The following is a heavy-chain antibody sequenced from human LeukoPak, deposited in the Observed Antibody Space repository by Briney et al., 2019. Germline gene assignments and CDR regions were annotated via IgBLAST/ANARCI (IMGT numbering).Heavy chain of an antibody. D-gene: IGHD3-16*02. CDR1: GFTFSSYA. CDR2: ISGSGGST. Sequence: KTGGSLRLSCAASGFTFSSYAMSWVRQAPGKGLEWVSAISGSGGSTYYADSVKGRFTISRDNSKNTLYLQMNSLRAEDTAVYYCAKGFGITFGGVIVTPFDYWGQGTLVTVSS. V-gene: IGHV3-23*01. CDR3: AKGFGITFGGVIVTPFDY. J-gene: IGHJ4*02.